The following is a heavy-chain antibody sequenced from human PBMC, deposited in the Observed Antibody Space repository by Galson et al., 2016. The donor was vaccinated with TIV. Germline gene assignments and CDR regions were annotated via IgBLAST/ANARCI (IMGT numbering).Heavy chain of an antibody. CDR1: GFTFGSYG. CDR3: AREFSETSFDY. V-gene: IGHV3-33*01. D-gene: IGHD6-25*01. CDR2: LWYDGGNR. Sequence: SLRLSCAASGFTFGSYGMHWVRQAPGKGLEWVAGLWYDGGNRIYAESVKGRFTISRENSKNTVYLQMSSLGDEDTAVYYCAREFSETSFDYWGQGTLVSVSS. J-gene: IGHJ4*02.